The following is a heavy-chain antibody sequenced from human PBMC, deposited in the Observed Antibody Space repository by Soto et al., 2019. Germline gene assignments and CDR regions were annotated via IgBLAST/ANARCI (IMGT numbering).Heavy chain of an antibody. V-gene: IGHV3-30-3*01. J-gene: IGHJ3*02. CDR2: ISYDGSNK. Sequence: GSLRLSCAASGFTFSSYAMHWVRQAPGKGLEWVAVISYDGSNKYNADSVKGRFTISRANSKNTLYLQVHSLRAEDTAVYYCARNYVEMSTIWGAFDIWGQGTMVTVSS. D-gene: IGHD3-16*01. CDR1: GFTFSSYA. CDR3: ARNYVEMSTIWGAFDI.